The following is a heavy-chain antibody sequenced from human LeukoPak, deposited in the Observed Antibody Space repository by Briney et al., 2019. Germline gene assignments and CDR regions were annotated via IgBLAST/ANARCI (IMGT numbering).Heavy chain of an antibody. V-gene: IGHV4-61*02. J-gene: IGHJ4*02. CDR2: IYTSGST. D-gene: IGHD2-15*01. CDR3: AGRCSGGSCYFDY. Sequence: SQTLSLTCTVSGGSLSSGRYYWSWIRQPAGKGLEWIGRIYTSGSTNYNPPLKSRVPISVDTSKNQFSLMLSSVTAADTAVYYCAGRCSGGSCYFDYWGQGTLVTVSS. CDR1: GGSLSSGRYY.